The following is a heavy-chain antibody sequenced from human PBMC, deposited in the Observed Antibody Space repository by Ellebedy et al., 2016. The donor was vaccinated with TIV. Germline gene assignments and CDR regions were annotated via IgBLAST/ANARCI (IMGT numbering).Heavy chain of an antibody. CDR1: GFTFSSYW. Sequence: PGGSLRLSCAASGFTFSSYWMSWVRQAPGKGLEWVANIRQDGREEHYVDSVRGRFIVSRDNAKNSMYLQMNSLRAEDTAVYYCATSRAYSYGAWGQGTLVTVSS. V-gene: IGHV3-7*01. J-gene: IGHJ5*02. CDR3: ATSRAYSYGA. CDR2: IRQDGREE. D-gene: IGHD5-18*01.